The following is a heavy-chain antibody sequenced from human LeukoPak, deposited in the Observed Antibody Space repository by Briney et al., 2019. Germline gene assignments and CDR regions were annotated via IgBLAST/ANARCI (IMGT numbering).Heavy chain of an antibody. CDR2: IYNTGST. CDR3: ARGGDYDFWSGYSNYYYMDV. V-gene: IGHV4-59*01. J-gene: IGHJ6*03. CDR1: GASITSYY. Sequence: SGTLSLTCTVSGASITSYYWIWIRQPPGKGLEWIGYIYNTGSTSYNPSLKSRVTISEDTSKNQFSLKLSSVTAADTAVYYCARGGDYDFWSGYSNYYYMDVWGKGTTVTVSS. D-gene: IGHD3-3*01.